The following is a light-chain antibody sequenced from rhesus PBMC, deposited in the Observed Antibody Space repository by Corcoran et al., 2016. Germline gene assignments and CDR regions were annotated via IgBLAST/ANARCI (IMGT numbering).Light chain of an antibody. V-gene: IGKV3-35*01. CDR2: GAS. Sequence: EIVMTQSPATLSLSPGERAALSCRASQSVNSFLAWYQQKPGQAPRLILYGASNRAPCIPDRFSGSGSGTDFTLTISSLEPGDVEVYYCQQENTWPRTFGGGTKVEIK. CDR3: QQENTWPRT. CDR1: QSVNSF. J-gene: IGKJ4*01.